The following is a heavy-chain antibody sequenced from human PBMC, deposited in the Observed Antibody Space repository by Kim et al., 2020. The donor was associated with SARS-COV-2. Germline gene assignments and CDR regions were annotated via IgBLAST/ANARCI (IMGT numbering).Heavy chain of an antibody. D-gene: IGHD6-19*01. CDR3: ARVGIAVAGTNFDY. V-gene: IGHV7-4-1*02. Sequence: AQGFTGRFVFSLDTSVSTAYLQISSLKAEDTAVYYCARVGIAVAGTNFDYWGQGTLVTVSS. J-gene: IGHJ4*02.